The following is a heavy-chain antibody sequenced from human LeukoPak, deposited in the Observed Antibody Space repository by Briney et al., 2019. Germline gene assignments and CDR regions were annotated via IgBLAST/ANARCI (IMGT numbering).Heavy chain of an antibody. J-gene: IGHJ4*02. CDR3: ARELTQPLPH. CDR1: GFTFSSYW. CDR2: IKQDGSEK. Sequence: HPGGSLRLSCTASGFTFSSYWMTWVRQAPGKGLEWVANIKQDGSEKYYVDSVKGRFTISRDNARNSLYLQMNSLRAEDTAVYYCARELTQPLPHWGQGTLVTVSS. D-gene: IGHD1-14*01. V-gene: IGHV3-7*01.